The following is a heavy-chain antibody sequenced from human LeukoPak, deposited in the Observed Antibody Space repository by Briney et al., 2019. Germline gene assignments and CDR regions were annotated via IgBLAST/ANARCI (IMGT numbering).Heavy chain of an antibody. CDR2: ISRNSGSI. V-gene: IGHV3-9*01. CDR1: GFTFDDYA. J-gene: IGHJ6*02. Sequence: GRSLRLSCAASGFTFDDYAMHGVRQAPGKGVEWVAGISRNSGSIVYADCVKGRFTIFRDNDKNSLYLQMKSLRAEDAGLYYCAKGHSSSWRIYYGMDVWGQRTTVTVSS. CDR3: AKGHSSSWRIYYGMDV. D-gene: IGHD6-13*01.